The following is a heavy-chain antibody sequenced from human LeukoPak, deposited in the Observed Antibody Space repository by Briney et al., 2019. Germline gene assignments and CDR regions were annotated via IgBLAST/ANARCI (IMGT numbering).Heavy chain of an antibody. J-gene: IGHJ4*02. V-gene: IGHV4-39*07. CDR2: IYYSGST. Sequence: KASETLSLTCTVSGGFISSSSYYWGWIRQPPGKGLEWIGSIYYSGSTYYNPSLKSRVTISVDTSKNQFSLKLSSVTAADTAVYYCARDSALRASDYWGQGTLVTVSS. CDR3: ARDSALRASDY. D-gene: IGHD1-26*01. CDR1: GGFISSSSYY.